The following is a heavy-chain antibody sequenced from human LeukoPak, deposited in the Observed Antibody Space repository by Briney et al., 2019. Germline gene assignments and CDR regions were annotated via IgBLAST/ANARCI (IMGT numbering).Heavy chain of an antibody. CDR1: GGTFSSYA. J-gene: IGHJ4*02. V-gene: IGHV1-69*04. CDR3: ARIPAYSSGWHFGDY. Sequence: ASVKVSCKASGGTFSSYAISWVRQAPGQGLEWMGRIIPILGIANYAQKFQGRVTITADKSTSTAYMELSSLRSEGTAVYYCARIPAYSSGWHFGDYWGQGTLVTVSS. D-gene: IGHD6-19*01. CDR2: IIPILGIA.